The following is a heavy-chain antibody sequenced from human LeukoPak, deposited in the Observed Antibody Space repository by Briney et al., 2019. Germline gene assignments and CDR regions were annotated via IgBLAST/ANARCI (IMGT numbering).Heavy chain of an antibody. CDR3: ARALDATITPRPGGANFDY. V-gene: IGHV3-30*03. CDR2: ISNDGTNT. Sequence: GGSLRLSCAASGFTFSNYGMHWVRQPPGNGLEWVSVISNDGTNTYQADSVKARFTISRDNFKNTLYLQINSLRTEDTAIYYCARALDATITPRPGGANFDYWGQGTLVTVSS. D-gene: IGHD6-6*01. J-gene: IGHJ4*02. CDR1: GFTFSNYG.